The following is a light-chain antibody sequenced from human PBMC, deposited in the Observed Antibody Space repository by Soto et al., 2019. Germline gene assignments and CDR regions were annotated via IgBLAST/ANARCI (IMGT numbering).Light chain of an antibody. CDR2: DAS. V-gene: IGKV1-5*01. CDR3: QQYNSYLIT. Sequence: DIQLTQSPSFLSASVGDRVTITCRASQSISSWLAWYQQKPGKAPKLLIYDASSLESGVPSRFSGSGSGTEFTLTISSLQPDDFAAYYCQQYNSYLITFGQGTRLEIK. CDR1: QSISSW. J-gene: IGKJ5*01.